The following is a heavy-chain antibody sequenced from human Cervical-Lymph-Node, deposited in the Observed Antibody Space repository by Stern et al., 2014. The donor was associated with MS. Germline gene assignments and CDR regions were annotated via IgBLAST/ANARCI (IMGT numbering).Heavy chain of an antibody. CDR3: AALVQRVYYYGMDV. D-gene: IGHD3-10*01. CDR1: GGIFSTFA. CDR2: IIPVLATA. Sequence: VQLVESGAEVRKSGSSVKVSCKAYGGIFSTFAISWVRHAPGHGLEWMGGIIPVLATANYAQNFQGRVTITADGSTSTAYMELSSLRSEDTAVYYCAALVQRVYYYGMDVWGQGTTVTVSS. V-gene: IGHV1-69*01. J-gene: IGHJ6*02.